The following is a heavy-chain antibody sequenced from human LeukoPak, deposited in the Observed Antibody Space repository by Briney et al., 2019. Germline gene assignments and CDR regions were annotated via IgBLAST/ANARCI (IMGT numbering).Heavy chain of an antibody. CDR3: ARPLQGIVGATGFDY. J-gene: IGHJ4*02. CDR1: EYSFATYW. V-gene: IGHV5-51*01. Sequence: GESLKISCQGSEYSFATYWIAWLRQMPGKGLEWMGIIYPSDSDTRYSPSFQGQVTISADKSIRTAYLQWSSLKASDTAMYYCARPLQGIVGATGFDYWGQGTLVTVSS. D-gene: IGHD1-26*01. CDR2: IYPSDSDT.